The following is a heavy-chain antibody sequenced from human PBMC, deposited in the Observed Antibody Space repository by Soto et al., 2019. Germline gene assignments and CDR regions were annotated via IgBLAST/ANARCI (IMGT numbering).Heavy chain of an antibody. CDR2: SDYSGST. D-gene: IGHD1-26*01. Sequence: QLQLQESGPGLVKPSETLSLTRTVSGGSISSSSYYWGWIRQPPGKGLEWIGSSDYSGSTYYNPSIKGRFTISVDTSKNQLYLQLSSVPAADTAVYYCARPRGSSNWFEPWGQGPLVTVSS. V-gene: IGHV4-39*01. J-gene: IGHJ5*02. CDR3: ARPRGSSNWFEP. CDR1: GGSISSSSYY.